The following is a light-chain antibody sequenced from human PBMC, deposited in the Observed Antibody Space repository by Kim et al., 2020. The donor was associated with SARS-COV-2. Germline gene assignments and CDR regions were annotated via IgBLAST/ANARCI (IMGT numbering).Light chain of an antibody. CDR1: QSISSN. J-gene: IGKJ1*01. CDR2: GAS. Sequence: EIVMTQSPATLSVSPGERATLSCRASQSISSNLALYQQKPGQAPRLLIYGASTRATGIPARFSGSGSGTEFTLTISSLQSEDFAVYYCHQYNSWPPWTFGQGTKVDIK. V-gene: IGKV3-15*01. CDR3: HQYNSWPPWT.